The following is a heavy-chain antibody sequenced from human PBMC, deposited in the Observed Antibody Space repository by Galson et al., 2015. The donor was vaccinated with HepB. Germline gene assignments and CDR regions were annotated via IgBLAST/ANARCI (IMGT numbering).Heavy chain of an antibody. J-gene: IGHJ6*02. CDR1: GYTFTSYA. CDR2: INAGNGNT. CDR3: ARDQGEITIFGVVIMPAYYYYGMDV. D-gene: IGHD3-3*01. V-gene: IGHV1-3*01. Sequence: SVKVSCKASGYTFTSYAMHWVRQAPGQRLEWMGWINAGNGNTKYSQKFQGRVTITRDTSASTAYMELSSLRSEDTAVYYCARDQGEITIFGVVIMPAYYYYGMDVWGQGTTVTVSS.